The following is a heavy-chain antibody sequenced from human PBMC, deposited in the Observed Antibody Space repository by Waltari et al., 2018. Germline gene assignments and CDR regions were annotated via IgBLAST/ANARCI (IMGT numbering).Heavy chain of an antibody. CDR2: ITHSGSS. CDR1: GASVSSRIHY. Sequence: QLQLQESGPGLVKPSAPLSLTCTVSGASVSSRIHYWGWIRQSPGKGLEWIGSITHSGSSYYNPSLRSRVTLLVDTSKNQFSLRVNSVTAADMALYYCARHMTTVTTSSFDYWGQGALVTVSS. CDR3: ARHMTTVTTSSFDY. D-gene: IGHD4-17*01. V-gene: IGHV4-39*07. J-gene: IGHJ4*02.